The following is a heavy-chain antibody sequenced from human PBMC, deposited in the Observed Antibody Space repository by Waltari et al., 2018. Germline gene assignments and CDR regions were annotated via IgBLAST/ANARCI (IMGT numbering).Heavy chain of an antibody. CDR2: ISYDGNSK. Sequence: QVQLVESGGGVVQPGTSLRLSCTTSGFAFNIYTMQWVRQAPGKGLEWVALISYDGNSKYYADSVKGRFTISRDDSKNTLFLQMASLSSDDTAIYFCARDSRRGVVVRVFWGQGTLVAVSS. V-gene: IGHV3-30-3*01. D-gene: IGHD2-15*01. CDR3: ARDSRRGVVVRVF. J-gene: IGHJ1*01. CDR1: GFAFNIYT.